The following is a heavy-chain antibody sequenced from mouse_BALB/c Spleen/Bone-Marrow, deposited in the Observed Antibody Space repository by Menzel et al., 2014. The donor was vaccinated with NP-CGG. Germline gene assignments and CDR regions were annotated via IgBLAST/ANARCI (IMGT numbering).Heavy chain of an antibody. CDR2: INPSTGYT. CDR1: GYTFTSYW. J-gene: IGHJ4*01. CDR3: ARPPYYYGSSFDAMEY. V-gene: IGHV1-7*01. D-gene: IGHD1-1*01. Sequence: CGAELAKPGASVKMSCKASGYTFTSYWMHWVKQRPGQGLEWIGYINPSTGYTEYNQKFKDKATLTADKSSVTAYMQLSSLTSEDSAVYYCARPPYYYGSSFDAMEYWGQGTSVTVSS.